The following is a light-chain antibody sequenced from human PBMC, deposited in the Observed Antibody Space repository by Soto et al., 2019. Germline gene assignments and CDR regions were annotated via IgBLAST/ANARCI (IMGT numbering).Light chain of an antibody. J-gene: IGLJ3*02. CDR3: SSFAANDNVV. CDR1: SSNIGNNY. CDR2: DNY. Sequence: QSVLTQPPSVSATPGQQVTISCSGSSSNIGNNYVSWYQQLPGTAPKLLIYDNYKRPSGIPDRFSGSKSGNTASLTVSGLQAGDEADYYCSSFAANDNVVFGGGTKLTVL. V-gene: IGLV1-51*01.